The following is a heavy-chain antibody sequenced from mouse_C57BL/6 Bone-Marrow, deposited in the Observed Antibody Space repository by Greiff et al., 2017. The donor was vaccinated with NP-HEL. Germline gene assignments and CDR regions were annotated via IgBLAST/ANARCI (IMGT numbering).Heavy chain of an antibody. CDR3: ARGGTGAY. Sequence: VQLKESGPGLVKPSQSLSLTCSVTGYSITSGYYWNWIRQFPGNKLEWMGYISYDGSTNYNPSLKNKISFTRDTSKNQFFLKLKSVTTEDTATYYCARGGTGAYWGQGTLVTVSA. V-gene: IGHV3-6*01. CDR2: ISYDGST. D-gene: IGHD3-3*01. CDR1: GYSITSGYY. J-gene: IGHJ3*01.